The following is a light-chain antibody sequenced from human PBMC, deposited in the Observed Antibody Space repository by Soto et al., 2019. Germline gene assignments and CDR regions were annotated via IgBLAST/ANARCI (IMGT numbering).Light chain of an antibody. V-gene: IGKV1-5*03. Sequence: DIQMTQSPSTLSASVGDRVTITFRASQSVSVWLAWYQQKPGKAPKLLIYRASILESGVPSRFSCRGSGTDFTLTISSLQPDDFATYYCQQYHTFYTFGQGTTLEIK. CDR2: RAS. CDR1: QSVSVW. J-gene: IGKJ2*01. CDR3: QQYHTFYT.